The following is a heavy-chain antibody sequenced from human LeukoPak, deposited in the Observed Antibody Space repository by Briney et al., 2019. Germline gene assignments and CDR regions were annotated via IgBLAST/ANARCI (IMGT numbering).Heavy chain of an antibody. CDR3: ARASLFGEGEY. CDR1: GGSISSYY. CDR2: IYYSGST. D-gene: IGHD3-10*02. J-gene: IGHJ4*02. V-gene: IGHV4-59*01. Sequence: PSETLSLTCTVSGGSISSYYWSWIRHPPGKGLEWIGYIYYSGSTHYNPSLKSRVTISVDTSKNQFSLKLSSVTAADTAVYYCARASLFGEGEYWGQGTLVTVSS.